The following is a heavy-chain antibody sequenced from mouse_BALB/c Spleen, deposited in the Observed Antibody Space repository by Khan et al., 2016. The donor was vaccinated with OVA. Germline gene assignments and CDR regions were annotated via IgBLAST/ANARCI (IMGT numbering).Heavy chain of an antibody. J-gene: IGHJ3*01. CDR3: TRSGYGSFAY. V-gene: IGHV1S81*02. Sequence: QVQLKQSGAELVKPGASVKLSCKAPGYTFSSYYMYWVMQRPGQGLEWLGEINPNNGGTHFYHTFMIKATLTVDKSSSTAFIQFSSLTSEHSAVYNCTRSGYGSFAYWGQGTLVTVSA. D-gene: IGHD2-2*01. CDR1: GYTFSSYY. CDR2: INPNNGGT.